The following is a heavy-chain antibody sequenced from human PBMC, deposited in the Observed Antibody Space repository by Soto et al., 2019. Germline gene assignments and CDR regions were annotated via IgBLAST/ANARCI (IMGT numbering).Heavy chain of an antibody. CDR1: GYTFTSYG. V-gene: IGHV1-18*01. CDR3: ARGGGDSYYDFGSGSPPYFDY. CDR2: ISAYNGNT. D-gene: IGHD3-3*01. Sequence: ASVKVSCKASGYTFTSYGISWVRQAPGQGLEWMGWISAYNGNTNYAQKLQGRVTMTTDTSTSTAYMELRSLRSDDTAVYYCARGGGDSYYDFGSGSPPYFDYWGQGTLVTVSS. J-gene: IGHJ4*02.